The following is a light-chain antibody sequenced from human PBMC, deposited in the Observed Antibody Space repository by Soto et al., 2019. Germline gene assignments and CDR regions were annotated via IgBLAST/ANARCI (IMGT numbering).Light chain of an antibody. CDR1: SSDVGGYNY. V-gene: IGLV2-14*01. J-gene: IGLJ1*01. CDR2: DVS. CDR3: SSYTSSTTGG. Sequence: QSVLTQPASVSGSPGQSISISCTGTSSDVGGYNYVSWYQQHPSKAPKLMIYDVSSRRSGVSNRCAGSKSGNTASMTISGLQAEDEADYYCSSYTSSTTGGFGTGTKVTVL.